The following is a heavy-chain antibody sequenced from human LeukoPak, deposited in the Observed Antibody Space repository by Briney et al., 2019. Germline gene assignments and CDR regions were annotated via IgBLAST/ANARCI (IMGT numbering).Heavy chain of an antibody. J-gene: IGHJ3*02. CDR2: IYHSGST. CDR1: GYSISSGYY. V-gene: IGHV4-38-2*02. CDR3: ARDLIDAFDI. D-gene: IGHD3-9*01. Sequence: SETLSLTCTVSGYSISSGYYWGWIRQPPGKGLEWIGSIYHSGSTYYNPSLKRRVTISVDTSKSQFSLKLSSVTAADTAVYYCARDLIDAFDIWAKGQWSPSLQ.